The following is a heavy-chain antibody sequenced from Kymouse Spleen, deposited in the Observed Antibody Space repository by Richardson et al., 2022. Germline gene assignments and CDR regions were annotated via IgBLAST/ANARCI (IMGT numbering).Heavy chain of an antibody. J-gene: IGHJ4*02. CDR1: GGSFSGYY. CDR3: AVTYYYGSGSYFYFDY. Sequence: QVQLQQWGAGLLKPSETLSLTCAVYGGSFSGYYWSWIRQPPGKGLEWIGEINHSGSTNYNPSLKSRVTISVDTSKNQFSLKLSSVTAADTAVYYCAVTYYYGSGSYFYFDYWGQGTLVTVSS. D-gene: IGHD3-10*01. CDR2: INHSGST. V-gene: IGHV4-34*01.